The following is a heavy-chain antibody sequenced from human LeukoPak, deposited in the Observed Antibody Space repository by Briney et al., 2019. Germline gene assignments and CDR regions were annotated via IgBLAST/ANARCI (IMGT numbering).Heavy chain of an antibody. J-gene: IGHJ6*02. CDR3: ARVYSSSWYYYYGMDV. D-gene: IGHD6-13*01. CDR1: GYTFTSYD. CDR2: MNPNSGNT. Sequence: GASVKGSCKASGYTFTSYDINWVRQATGQGLEWMGWMNPNSGNTGYAQKFQGRVTMTRNTSISTAYMELSSLRSEDTAVYYCARVYSSSWYYYYGMDVWGQGTTVTVSS. V-gene: IGHV1-8*01.